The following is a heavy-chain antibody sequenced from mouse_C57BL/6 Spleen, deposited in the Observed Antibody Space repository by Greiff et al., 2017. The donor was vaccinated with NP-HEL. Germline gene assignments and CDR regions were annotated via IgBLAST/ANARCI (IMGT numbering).Heavy chain of an antibody. V-gene: IGHV1-18*01. D-gene: IGHD2-4*01. J-gene: IGHJ4*01. CDR3: AREGDYDDAMDY. Sequence: VQLQQSGPELVKPGASVKIPCTASGYTFTDYNMDWVKQSHGKSLEWIGDINPNNGGTIYTQKFKGKATLTVDKSSSTAYMELRSLTSEDTAVYYCAREGDYDDAMDYWGQGTSVTVSS. CDR1: GYTFTDYN. CDR2: INPNNGGT.